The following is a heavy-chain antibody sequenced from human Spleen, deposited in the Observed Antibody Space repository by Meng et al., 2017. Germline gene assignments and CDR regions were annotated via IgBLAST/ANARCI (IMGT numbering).Heavy chain of an antibody. D-gene: IGHD2/OR15-2a*01. J-gene: IGHJ4*02. CDR3: VPRTTFYDF. Sequence: VQLVESGGGLVKPGGSLRLSCAASGFTFSDYPMSWIRQAPGKGLEWVSTIDAGGGATYYADSMKGRFTISRDNSKNTLYLQMSSLRVEDTAIYYCVPRTTFYDFWGQGTLVTVSS. CDR2: IDAGGGAT. V-gene: IGHV3-23*04. CDR1: GFTFSDYP.